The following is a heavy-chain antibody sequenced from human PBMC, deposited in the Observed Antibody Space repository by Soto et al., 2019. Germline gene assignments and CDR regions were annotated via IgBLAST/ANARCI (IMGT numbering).Heavy chain of an antibody. CDR1: GFTFSSCS. CDR3: AKGGTFVKETDF. J-gene: IGHJ4*02. CDR2: ISRTGSET. D-gene: IGHD3-16*02. V-gene: IGHV3-23*05. Sequence: QPVGSLRLSCAASGFTFSSCSMGWVRQAPGKGPAWVSTISRTGSETYYADSVKGRFTISRDNSKNTLSLQMNSLRVEDMGVYFCAKGGTFVKETDFWGQGALVTVSS.